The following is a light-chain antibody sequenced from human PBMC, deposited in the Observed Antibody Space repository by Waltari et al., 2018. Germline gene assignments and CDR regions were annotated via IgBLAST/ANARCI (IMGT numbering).Light chain of an antibody. CDR2: SNN. Sequence: QSVLTQPPSASGTPGQRVTISCSGSSSNIGSNTVTWYQQVPGTAPQPPIYSNNQRPSGVPDRFSGSKSGTSASLAISGLQSEDEADYYCAAWDDSLNGLVFGGGTKLTVL. CDR3: AAWDDSLNGLV. J-gene: IGLJ2*01. CDR1: SSNIGSNT. V-gene: IGLV1-44*01.